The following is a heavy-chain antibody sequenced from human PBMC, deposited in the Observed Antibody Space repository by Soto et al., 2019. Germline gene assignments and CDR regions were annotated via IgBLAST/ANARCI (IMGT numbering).Heavy chain of an antibody. CDR2: IWYDGSNK. D-gene: IGHD3-22*01. J-gene: IGHJ4*02. V-gene: IGHV3-33*01. Sequence: GGSLRLSCAASGFTFSSYGMHWVRQAPGKGLEWVAVIWYDGSNKYYADSVKGRFTISRDNSKNTLYLQMNSLRAEDSAVYYCAREMWHDYHSSGYYRAFNYWGQGTLVIVSS. CDR1: GFTFSSYG. CDR3: AREMWHDYHSSGYYRAFNY.